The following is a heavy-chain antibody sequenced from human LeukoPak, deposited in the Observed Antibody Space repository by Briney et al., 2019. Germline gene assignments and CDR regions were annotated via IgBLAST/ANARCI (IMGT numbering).Heavy chain of an antibody. Sequence: GGSLRLSCVVSGFTFNRCWMNWVRQAPGKGLEWVAHINPDGRDTYYVDSVKGRFTISRDNSKNTLYLQMNSLRAEDTAVYYCARAYDSSGYYVGGYFDYWGQGTLVTVSS. V-gene: IGHV3-7*01. CDR2: INPDGRDT. J-gene: IGHJ4*02. CDR3: ARAYDSSGYYVGGYFDY. CDR1: GFTFNRCW. D-gene: IGHD3-22*01.